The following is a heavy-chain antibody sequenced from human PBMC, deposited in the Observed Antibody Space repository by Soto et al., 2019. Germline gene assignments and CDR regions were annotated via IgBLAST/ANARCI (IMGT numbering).Heavy chain of an antibody. J-gene: IGHJ5*02. D-gene: IGHD5-18*01. CDR1: GGTFSGYA. CDR3: ARDAVYSYGYWSGSWFDP. CDR2: IIPIFGTA. V-gene: IGHV1-69*06. Sequence: SVKVSCKASGGTFSGYAISWVRQAPGQGLEWMGGIIPIFGTANYAQKFQGRVTITADKSTSTAYMELSSLRSEDTAVYYCARDAVYSYGYWSGSWFDPWGQGTLVTVSS.